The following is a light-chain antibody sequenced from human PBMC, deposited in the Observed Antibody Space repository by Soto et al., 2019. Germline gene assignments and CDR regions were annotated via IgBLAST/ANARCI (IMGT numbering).Light chain of an antibody. V-gene: IGLV1-40*01. CDR1: SSNIGAGYD. CDR3: QSYDSSLSSYV. CDR2: GNS. J-gene: IGLJ1*01. Sequence: QSVLTQPPSVSWAPGQRVTISFTGSSSNIGAGYDVHWYQQLPGTAPKLLIYGNSNRPSGVPDRFSGSKSGTSASLAITGLQAEDEADYYCQSYDSSLSSYVFGTGTKVTVL.